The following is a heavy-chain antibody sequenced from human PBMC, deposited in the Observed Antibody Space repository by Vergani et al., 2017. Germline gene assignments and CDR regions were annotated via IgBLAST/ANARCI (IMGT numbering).Heavy chain of an antibody. D-gene: IGHD3-22*01. CDR3: AKDLNYDSTLFDY. J-gene: IGHJ4*02. V-gene: IGHV3-23*01. CDR1: GFTFSSYA. Sequence: EVQLLESGGGLVQPGGSLRLSCAASGFTFSSYAMSWVRQAPGKGLEWVSAISGSGGSTYYADSVKGRFTISRDNSKNTLYLQMNSLRAEDTAVYYRAKDLNYDSTLFDYWGQGTLVTVSS. CDR2: ISGSGGST.